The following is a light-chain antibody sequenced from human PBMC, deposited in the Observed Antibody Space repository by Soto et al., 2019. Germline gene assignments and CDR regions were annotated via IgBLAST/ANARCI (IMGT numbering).Light chain of an antibody. V-gene: IGKV3-15*01. Sequence: IVMTQSPATLSVSPGERATLSCRASQRVSSNLAWYQQKPGQAPRLLIYGASTRATGIPARFSGSGSGTEFTLTISSLQSEDSAVYYCQQYKNWLALTFGGGTKVDIK. CDR2: GAS. CDR1: QRVSSN. J-gene: IGKJ4*01. CDR3: QQYKNWLALT.